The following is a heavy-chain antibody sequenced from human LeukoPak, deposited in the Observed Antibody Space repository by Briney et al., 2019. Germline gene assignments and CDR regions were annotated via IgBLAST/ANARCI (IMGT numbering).Heavy chain of an antibody. CDR2: IIPIFGTA. CDR1: GGTFSSYA. CDR3: ARQTGDYGDPGVFDY. J-gene: IGHJ4*02. V-gene: IGHV1-69*13. Sequence: ASVKVSCKASGGTFSSYAISWVRQAPGQGLEWMGGIIPIFGTANYAQKFQGRVTITADESTSTAYMELSSLRSEDTAVYYCARQTGDYGDPGVFDYWDQGTLVTVSS. D-gene: IGHD4-17*01.